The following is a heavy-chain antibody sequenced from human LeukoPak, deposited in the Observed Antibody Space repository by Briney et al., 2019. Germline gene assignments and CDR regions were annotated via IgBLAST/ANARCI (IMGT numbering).Heavy chain of an antibody. Sequence: PSETLSLTCAVCGGSFSGYYWSWVRQPPGKGLEWSGEIIHSGITNYNPSLTSRVTISVDTSKSQFSLKLSSVTAADTAVYYCARGSPIVTTNGYFNYWGQGTLVTVSS. V-gene: IGHV4-34*01. J-gene: IGHJ4*02. CDR2: IIHSGIT. CDR1: GGSFSGYY. D-gene: IGHD5-12*01. CDR3: ARGSPIVTTNGYFNY.